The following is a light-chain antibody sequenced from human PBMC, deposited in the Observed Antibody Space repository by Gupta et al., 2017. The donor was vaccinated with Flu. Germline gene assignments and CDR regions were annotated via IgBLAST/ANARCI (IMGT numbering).Light chain of an antibody. J-gene: IGLJ1*01. CDR2: DVT. Sequence: QSALTQPRSVSGSPGQSVTISCSGTTSDVGGYNYVSWYQQHPGKAPKLLIHDVTERPSGVPDRFSGSKSGNTASLTISGLQTEDEADYYCCSFAGSQTFRVFGTGTQVTVL. CDR3: CSFAGSQTFRV. V-gene: IGLV2-11*01. CDR1: TSDVGGYNY.